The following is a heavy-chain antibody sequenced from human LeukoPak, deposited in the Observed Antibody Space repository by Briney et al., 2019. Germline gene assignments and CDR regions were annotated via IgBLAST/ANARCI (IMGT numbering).Heavy chain of an antibody. D-gene: IGHD2-2*01. J-gene: IGHJ3*02. CDR3: ARDKCSRTSCYWGFYAFDI. CDR1: GYTFTGYY. Sequence: ASVKVSCKASGYTFTGYYMHWVRQAPGQGLEWMGWINPNSGGTNYAQKFQGRVTMTRDTSISTAYMELSSLRSEDTAVYYCARDKCSRTSCYWGFYAFDIWGQGTMVTVSS. V-gene: IGHV1-2*02. CDR2: INPNSGGT.